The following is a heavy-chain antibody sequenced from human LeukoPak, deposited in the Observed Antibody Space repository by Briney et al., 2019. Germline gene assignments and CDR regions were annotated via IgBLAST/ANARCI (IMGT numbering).Heavy chain of an antibody. J-gene: IGHJ6*03. CDR3: ARAFGDFWSGYYPSYYNYYMDV. Sequence: GGSLRLSCAASGFTFSSYWMHWVRQAPGKGLVWVSRINSDGSSTNYADSVKGRFTISRDNAKNSLYLQMNSLRAEDTAVYHCARAFGDFWSGYYPSYYNYYMDVWGKGTTVTVSS. V-gene: IGHV3-74*01. CDR1: GFTFSSYW. D-gene: IGHD3-3*01. CDR2: INSDGSST.